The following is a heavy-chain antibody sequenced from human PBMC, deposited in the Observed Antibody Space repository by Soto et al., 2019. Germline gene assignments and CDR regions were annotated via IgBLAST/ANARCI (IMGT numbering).Heavy chain of an antibody. J-gene: IGHJ3*02. CDR2: VYYTGST. V-gene: IGHV4-59*01. D-gene: IGHD3-22*01. Sequence: SETLSLTCRVSGGSMSGYYLSWMRQDPGKGLEWIGYVYYTGSTNYNPSLQSRVTISVDTSNKQFSLSLRLVTAADTAVYYCARNLVVITPDDAFDIWGQGTMVTV. CDR3: ARNLVVITPDDAFDI. CDR1: GGSMSGYY.